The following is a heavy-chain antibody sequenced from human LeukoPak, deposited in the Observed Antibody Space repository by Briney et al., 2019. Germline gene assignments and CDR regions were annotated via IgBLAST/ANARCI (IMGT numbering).Heavy chain of an antibody. CDR2: IWYDGSNK. Sequence: GGSLRLSCAAPGFTFSSYGMHWVRQAPGKGLEWVAVIWYDGSNKYYADSVKGRFTISRDNSKNTLYLQMNSLRAEDTAVYYCARESIAARYFDYWGQGTLVTVSS. V-gene: IGHV3-33*01. CDR1: GFTFSSYG. J-gene: IGHJ4*02. D-gene: IGHD6-6*01. CDR3: ARESIAARYFDY.